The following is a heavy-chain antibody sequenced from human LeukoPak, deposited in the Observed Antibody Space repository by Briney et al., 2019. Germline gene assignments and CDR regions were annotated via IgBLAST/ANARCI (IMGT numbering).Heavy chain of an antibody. Sequence: SETLSLTYTVSGGSISSYYWSWIRQPPGKGLEWIGYIYYSGSTNYNPSLKSRVTISVDTSKNQFSLKLSSVTAADTAVYYCARGGSGSYPGVDFDYWGQGTLVTVSS. V-gene: IGHV4-59*01. CDR1: GGSISSYY. J-gene: IGHJ4*02. CDR3: ARGGSGSYPGVDFDY. CDR2: IYYSGST. D-gene: IGHD3-10*01.